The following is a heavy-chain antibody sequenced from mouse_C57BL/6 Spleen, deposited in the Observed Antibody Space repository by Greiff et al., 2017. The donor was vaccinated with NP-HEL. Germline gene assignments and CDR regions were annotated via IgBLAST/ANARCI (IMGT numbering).Heavy chain of an antibody. CDR2: IDPETGGT. J-gene: IGHJ3*01. Sequence: VQLQQSGAELVRPGASVTLSCKASGYTFTDYEMHWVKQTPVHGLEWIGAIDPETGGTAYNQKFKGKAILTADKSSSTAYMELRSLTSEDAAVYYCTRSSLGGRCAYWGQGTLVTVSA. V-gene: IGHV1-15*01. CDR1: GYTFTDYE. D-gene: IGHD1-1*02. CDR3: TRSSLGGRCAY.